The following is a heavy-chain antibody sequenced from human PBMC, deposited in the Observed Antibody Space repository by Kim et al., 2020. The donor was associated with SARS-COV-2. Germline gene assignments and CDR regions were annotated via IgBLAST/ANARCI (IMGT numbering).Heavy chain of an antibody. D-gene: IGHD3-9*01. V-gene: IGHV3-23*01. CDR3: AKDRGHYDILTGFLA. CDR2: ISESGGST. J-gene: IGHJ5*02. Sequence: GGSLRLSCAASGFTFSSYAMSWVRQAPGKGLEWVSGISESGGSTYYADSVKGRFTISRDNSKNTLYLQMNSLRAEDTAVYYCAKDRGHYDILTGFLAWGQGTLVTVSS. CDR1: GFTFSSYA.